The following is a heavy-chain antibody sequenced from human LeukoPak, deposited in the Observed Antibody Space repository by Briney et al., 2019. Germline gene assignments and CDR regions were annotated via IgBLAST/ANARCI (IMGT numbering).Heavy chain of an antibody. V-gene: IGHV3-23*01. Sequence: PGGSLRLSCAASGFTFSSYAMSWVRQAPGKGLEWVSAISGSGGSTYYADSVKGRLIISRDNSKNTLYLQMNSLRAEDTVVYYCAKDLGYSSGWYEAYWGQGTLVTVSS. CDR2: ISGSGGST. CDR3: AKDLGYSSGWYEAY. D-gene: IGHD6-19*01. CDR1: GFTFSSYA. J-gene: IGHJ4*02.